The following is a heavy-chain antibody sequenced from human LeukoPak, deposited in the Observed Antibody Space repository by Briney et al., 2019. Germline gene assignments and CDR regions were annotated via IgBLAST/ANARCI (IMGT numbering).Heavy chain of an antibody. CDR1: GFTFSSYS. V-gene: IGHV3-21*01. D-gene: IGHD1-26*01. CDR2: ISSSSSYM. Sequence: GGSLRLSCAASGFTFSSYSMNWVRQAPGKGLEWVSSISSSSSYMYYADSVKGRFTISRDNAKNSLYLQMNSLRAEDTAVYYCARPVAVGAPGGDYWGQGTLITVSP. J-gene: IGHJ4*02. CDR3: ARPVAVGAPGGDY.